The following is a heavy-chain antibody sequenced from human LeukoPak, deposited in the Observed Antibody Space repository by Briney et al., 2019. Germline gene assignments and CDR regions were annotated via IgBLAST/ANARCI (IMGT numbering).Heavy chain of an antibody. D-gene: IGHD6-19*01. CDR1: GIIFSNYW. CDR2: ISSSSSYI. CDR3: ATRAVAGTGGVY. V-gene: IGHV3-21*01. Sequence: PGGSLRLSCSASGIIFSNYWMTWVRQAPGKGPEWVSSISSSSSYIYYADSVKGRFTISRDNAKNSLYLQMNSLRAEDTAVYYCATRAVAGTGGVYWGQGTLVTVSP. J-gene: IGHJ4*02.